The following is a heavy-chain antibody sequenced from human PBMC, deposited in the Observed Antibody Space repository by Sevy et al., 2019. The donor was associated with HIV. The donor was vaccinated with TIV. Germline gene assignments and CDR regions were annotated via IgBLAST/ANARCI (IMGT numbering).Heavy chain of an antibody. CDR2: INGRGGSA. V-gene: IGHV3-23*01. CDR1: GFTFSSFA. Sequence: GGSLRLSCAASGFTFSSFAMSWVRHIPGKGLEWVSTINGRGGSAYYADSVKGRFTLSRDNSNKTVFLQMNRLRDEETAVYYCARPTPRIAPSSAAFFDYWGQCTLVTVSS. J-gene: IGHJ4*02. CDR3: ARPTPRIAPSSAAFFDY. D-gene: IGHD1-26*01.